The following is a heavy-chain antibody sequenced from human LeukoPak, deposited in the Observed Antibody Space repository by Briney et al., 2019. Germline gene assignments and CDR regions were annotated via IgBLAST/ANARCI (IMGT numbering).Heavy chain of an antibody. D-gene: IGHD3-3*01. CDR2: IYHSGNT. V-gene: IGHV4-38-2*02. CDR1: GYSLNSDYY. Sequence: SETLSLTCAVSGYSLNSDYYWGWIRQPPGKGLEWIGHIYHSGNTNYNSSLKSRVTISVDTSKNQFSLNLRSVTAADTAVYYCVRDGDKLFQHWGQGTLVTVSS. J-gene: IGHJ1*01. CDR3: VRDGDKLFQH.